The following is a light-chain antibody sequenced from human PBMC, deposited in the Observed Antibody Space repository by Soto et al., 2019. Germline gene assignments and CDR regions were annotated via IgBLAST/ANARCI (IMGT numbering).Light chain of an antibody. Sequence: QSALTQPASVSGSPGQSITISCTGTSSDVGGYNYVSWYQQHPGKAPKLMIYEVTNRPSGVSNRFSGSKSGNTASLTISGLQAEDEADYYCSSYTSNNGWVFGGGTKGTV. J-gene: IGLJ3*02. CDR3: SSYTSNNGWV. V-gene: IGLV2-14*01. CDR2: EVT. CDR1: SSDVGGYNY.